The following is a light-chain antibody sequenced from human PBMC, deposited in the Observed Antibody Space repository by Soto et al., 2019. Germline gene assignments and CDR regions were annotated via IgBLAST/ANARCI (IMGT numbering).Light chain of an antibody. CDR2: AAS. V-gene: IGKV3-20*01. Sequence: EIVLRQSPGTLSLSPGARATLSCRVSQSVSSSDLAWYQQKPGQAPSLLIYAASSRATGIPDRFSGSGSGTDFSLTISSLEPEDVAVYYCQQYRSSPLTFGGGTRLEIK. J-gene: IGKJ5*01. CDR3: QQYRSSPLT. CDR1: QSVSSSD.